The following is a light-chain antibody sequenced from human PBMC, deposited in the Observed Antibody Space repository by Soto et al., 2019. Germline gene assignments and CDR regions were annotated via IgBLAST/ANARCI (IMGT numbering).Light chain of an antibody. CDR1: QSVSSSY. CDR2: GAS. J-gene: IGKJ1*01. CDR3: QQSGSSSGWT. V-gene: IGKV3-20*01. Sequence: ETVLTHSPGTLSLSPGERATLSCRASQSVSSSYLAWYQQKPGQAPRLLIYGASSRATGIPDRFSGSGSGTDFTLTISRLEPEDFAVYYCQQSGSSSGWTFGQGTKVDIK.